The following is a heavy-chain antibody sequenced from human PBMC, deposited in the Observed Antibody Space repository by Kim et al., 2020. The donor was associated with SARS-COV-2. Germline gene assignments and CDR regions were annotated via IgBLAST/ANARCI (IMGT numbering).Heavy chain of an antibody. J-gene: IGHJ5*02. CDR3: ARDLYYGSGSYDAPWWFDP. Sequence: GGSLRLSCAASGFTFDDYGMSWVRQAPGKGLEWVSGINWNGGSTGYADSVKGRFTISRDNAKNSLYLQMNSLRAEDTALYHCARDLYYGSGSYDAPWWFDPWGQGTLVTVSS. CDR1: GFTFDDYG. D-gene: IGHD3-10*01. V-gene: IGHV3-20*01. CDR2: INWNGGST.